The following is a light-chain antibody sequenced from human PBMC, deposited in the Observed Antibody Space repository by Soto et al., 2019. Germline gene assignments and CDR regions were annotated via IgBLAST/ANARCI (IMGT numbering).Light chain of an antibody. J-gene: IGKJ1*01. CDR1: QSVSSSY. CDR2: DAS. CDR3: QQYGSSSWT. V-gene: IGKV3D-20*01. Sequence: EIVLTQSPGTLSLSPGERDTLSCRASQSVSSSYLAWYQQKPGLAPRLLIYDASYRANGIPDRFSGSGSGTDFTLTISRLEPEDFVVYYCQQYGSSSWTFGQGTKVDIK.